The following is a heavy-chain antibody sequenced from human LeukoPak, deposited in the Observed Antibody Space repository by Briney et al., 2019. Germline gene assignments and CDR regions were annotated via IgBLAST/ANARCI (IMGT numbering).Heavy chain of an antibody. J-gene: IGHJ2*01. V-gene: IGHV4-59*01. CDR2: IYYSGST. D-gene: IGHD3-22*01. CDR3: ARIKYYYDSSGYAHWYFDL. Sequence: SETLSLTCTVSGGSISSYYWSWIRQPPGKGLEWIGYIYYSGSTNYNPSLKSRVTKSVDTSKNQYSLKLSSVTAADTAVYYCARIKYYYDSSGYAHWYFDLWGRGTLVTVSS. CDR1: GGSISSYY.